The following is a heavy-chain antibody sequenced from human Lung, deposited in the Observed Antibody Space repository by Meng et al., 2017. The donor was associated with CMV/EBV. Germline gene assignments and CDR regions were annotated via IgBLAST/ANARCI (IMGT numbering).Heavy chain of an antibody. D-gene: IGHD2-2*01. V-gene: IGHV3-7*01. J-gene: IGHJ4*02. Sequence: GGSLRLSCAASGFTFSSYWMSWVRQAPGKGLEWVANIKQDGSEKYYVDSVKGRFTISRDNAKNSLYLQMNSLRAEDTAVYYCTTWGIVTTPAAVTSSQARRYFDYWGQGTLVTVSS. CDR2: IKQDGSEK. CDR3: TTWGIVTTPAAVTSSQARRYFDY. CDR1: GFTFSSYW.